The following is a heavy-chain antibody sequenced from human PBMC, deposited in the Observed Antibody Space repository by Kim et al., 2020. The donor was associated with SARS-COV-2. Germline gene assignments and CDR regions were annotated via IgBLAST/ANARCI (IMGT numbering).Heavy chain of an antibody. Sequence: ASVKVSCETFGYTFVNYGITWVRQAPGQGLEWMGWISGNNGDTNYAQKFQDRITMTMDTSRSTAYMALTSLTSDDTAIYYCARDWRNRITGDDGGVDYWGQGTLVTVSS. D-gene: IGHD1-20*01. V-gene: IGHV1-18*01. CDR3: ARDWRNRITGDDGGVDY. J-gene: IGHJ4*02. CDR2: ISGNNGDT. CDR1: GYTFVNYG.